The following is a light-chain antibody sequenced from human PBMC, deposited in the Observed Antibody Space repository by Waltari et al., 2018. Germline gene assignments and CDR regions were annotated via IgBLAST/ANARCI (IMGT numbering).Light chain of an antibody. Sequence: QSALTQPRSVSGSPGQSVTISCTGTSSDVGGYNYVSWYQQHPGKAPKLMIYDVSKRPSGVPDRFSGSKSGNTASLTSSGLQAEDEADYDCCSYAGSYTVFGGGTKLTVL. CDR2: DVS. J-gene: IGLJ2*01. CDR3: CSYAGSYTV. V-gene: IGLV2-11*01. CDR1: SSDVGGYNY.